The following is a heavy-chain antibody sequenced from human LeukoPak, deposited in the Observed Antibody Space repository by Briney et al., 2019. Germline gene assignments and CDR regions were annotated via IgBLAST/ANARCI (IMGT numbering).Heavy chain of an antibody. J-gene: IGHJ4*02. CDR1: GFTFSASA. CDR2: IRSYANRHAT. V-gene: IGHV3-73*01. Sequence: GGSLRLSCAAPGFTFSASAIHWVRQASGKGLEWVGHIRSYANRHATAYATSVKGRFTISRDDSENTAYLQMNGLKTEDTAVYYCTRQETPFDDWGQGTLVTVSS. CDR3: TRQETPFDD.